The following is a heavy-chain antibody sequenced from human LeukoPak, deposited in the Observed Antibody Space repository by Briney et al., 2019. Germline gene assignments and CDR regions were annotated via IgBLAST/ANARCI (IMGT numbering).Heavy chain of an antibody. CDR1: GFSFSSYA. D-gene: IGHD3-22*01. CDR2: ISGDGTRT. V-gene: IGHV3-23*01. CDR3: ATPLDYYDSSGYHQGGD. Sequence: GGSLRLSCAASGFSFSSYAMTWARQAPVKGLEWVSAISGDGTRTYYADSVKGRFTISRDNSKNTLYLEMSSLRAEDTAVYYCATPLDYYDSSGYHQGGDWGQGTLVTVSS. J-gene: IGHJ4*02.